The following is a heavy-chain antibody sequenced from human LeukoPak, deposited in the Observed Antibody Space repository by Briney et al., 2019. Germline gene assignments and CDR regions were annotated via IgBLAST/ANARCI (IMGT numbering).Heavy chain of an antibody. CDR3: ARTAPPSGWYTPLQAHLMDV. Sequence: ASVKVSCKASGYTLTRYFIHWVRQAPGQGLEWMGWISAYNGNTNYAQKLQGRVTMTTDTSTSTAYMELRSLRSDDTAVYYCARTAPPSGWYTPLQAHLMDVWGKGTTVTVSS. CDR1: GYTLTRYF. V-gene: IGHV1-18*01. J-gene: IGHJ6*03. D-gene: IGHD6-19*01. CDR2: ISAYNGNT.